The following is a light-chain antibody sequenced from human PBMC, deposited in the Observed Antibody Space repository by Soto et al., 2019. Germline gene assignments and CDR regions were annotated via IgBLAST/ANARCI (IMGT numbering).Light chain of an antibody. CDR2: EVS. CDR3: TSFSPVSLYV. J-gene: IGLJ1*01. V-gene: IGLV2-14*03. CDR1: SSDIGAYDL. Sequence: QPGLTQPASVSGSPGQSITTSCSGTSSDIGAYDLVSWYQQHPGRAPKLIIYEVSHRFSGLPYRFSGSKSGNTASLTISGLQAYYEGDYSCTSFSPVSLYVFLRGSEVTV.